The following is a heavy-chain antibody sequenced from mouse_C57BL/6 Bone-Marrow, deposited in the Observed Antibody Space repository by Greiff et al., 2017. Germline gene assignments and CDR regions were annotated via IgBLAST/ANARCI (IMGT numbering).Heavy chain of an antibody. Sequence: EVKLQESEGGLVQPGSSMKLSCTASGFTFSDYYMAWVRQVPEKGLEWVANINYDGSSTYYLDSLKSRFIISRGNAKNILYLQMSSLKSEDTATYYCARIYYDYDGGVRYAMDYWGQGTSVTVSS. J-gene: IGHJ4*01. CDR3: ARIYYDYDGGVRYAMDY. D-gene: IGHD2-4*01. CDR1: GFTFSDYY. V-gene: IGHV5-16*01. CDR2: INYDGSST.